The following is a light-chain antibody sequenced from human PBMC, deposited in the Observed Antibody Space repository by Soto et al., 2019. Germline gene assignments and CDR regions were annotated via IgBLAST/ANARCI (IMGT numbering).Light chain of an antibody. Sequence: QSALTQPPSASGSPGQSVTIFCTGTSSDVGGYNYVSWCQQHPGKPPKLIIYEVSKRPSGVPDRFFGSKSGNTASLTVSGLQAEDEADYYCSSYAGSNNYVFGTGTKVTVL. CDR1: SSDVGGYNY. CDR2: EVS. J-gene: IGLJ1*01. V-gene: IGLV2-8*01. CDR3: SSYAGSNNYV.